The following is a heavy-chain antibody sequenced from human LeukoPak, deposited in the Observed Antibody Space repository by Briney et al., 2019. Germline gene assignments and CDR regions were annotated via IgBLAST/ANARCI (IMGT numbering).Heavy chain of an antibody. CDR1: GGSFSGYY. CDR3: ARGRPSYCSSTSCYLRWFDP. CDR2: INHSGST. J-gene: IGHJ5*02. Sequence: EPSETLSLTCAVYGGSFSGYYWSWIRQPPGKGLEWIGEINHSGSTNYNPSLKSRVTISVDTSKNQFSLKLSSVTAADTAVYYCARGRPSYCSSTSCYLRWFDPWGQGTLVTVSS. D-gene: IGHD2-2*01. V-gene: IGHV4-34*01.